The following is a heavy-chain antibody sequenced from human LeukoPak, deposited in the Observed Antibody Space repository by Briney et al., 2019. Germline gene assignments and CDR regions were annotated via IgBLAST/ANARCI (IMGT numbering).Heavy chain of an antibody. CDR3: ARDYYYGSGSYLNFVPFDP. V-gene: IGHV1-24*01. CDR1: GYTLTELS. J-gene: IGHJ5*02. D-gene: IGHD3-10*01. Sequence: ASVTVSCKVSGYTLTELSMHWVRQAPGKGLEWMGGFDPEDGETIYAQKFQGRVTMTEDTSTDTAYMELRSLRSDDTAVYYCARDYYYGSGSYLNFVPFDPWGQGTLVTVSS. CDR2: FDPEDGET.